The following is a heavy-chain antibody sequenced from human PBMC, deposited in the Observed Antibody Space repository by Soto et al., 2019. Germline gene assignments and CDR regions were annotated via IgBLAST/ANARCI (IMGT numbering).Heavy chain of an antibody. Sequence: SETLSLTCTVSGGSITSYYWSWIRQPPGKGLEWIGYIYYSGSTNYNPSLKSRVTISVDTSKNQFSLKLSSVTAADTAVYYCARLESGEADPYTKVTYYYYYMDVWGKGTTVTVSS. CDR3: ARLESGEADPYTKVTYYYYYMDV. V-gene: IGHV4-59*08. J-gene: IGHJ6*03. CDR1: GGSITSYY. CDR2: IYYSGST. D-gene: IGHD2-21*02.